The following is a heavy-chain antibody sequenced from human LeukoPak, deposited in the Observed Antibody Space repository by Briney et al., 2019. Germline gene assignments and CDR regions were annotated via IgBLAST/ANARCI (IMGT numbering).Heavy chain of an antibody. Sequence: ASVKVSCKASGYSFTSHYMHWVRQAPGQGLEWMGLINPSGSSTLYAQKFQGRVTMTRNTSISTAYMELSSLRSEDTAVYYCARERPYCSSTSCYLEDDYWGQGTLVTVSS. CDR3: ARERPYCSSTSCYLEDDY. CDR2: INPSGSST. V-gene: IGHV1-46*01. J-gene: IGHJ4*02. D-gene: IGHD2-2*01. CDR1: GYSFTSHY.